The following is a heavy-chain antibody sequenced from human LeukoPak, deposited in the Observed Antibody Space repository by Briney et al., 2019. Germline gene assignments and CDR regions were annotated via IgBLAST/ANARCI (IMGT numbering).Heavy chain of an antibody. CDR3: ARGGSDTAMAHDY. Sequence: GGSLRLSCAASEFTFSNHWMHWVRQAPGKGLMWVSRINRDGSRTDYADSVKGRFTISRDDAKNTLYLQVNSLRAEDTAVYFCARGGSDTAMAHDYWGQGTLVTVSS. V-gene: IGHV3-74*01. J-gene: IGHJ4*02. CDR1: EFTFSNHW. D-gene: IGHD5-18*01. CDR2: INRDGSRT.